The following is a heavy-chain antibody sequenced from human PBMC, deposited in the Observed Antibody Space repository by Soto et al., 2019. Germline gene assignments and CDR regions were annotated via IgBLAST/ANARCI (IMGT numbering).Heavy chain of an antibody. D-gene: IGHD2-2*01. J-gene: IGHJ3*02. CDR2: IRSKAYGGTT. Sequence: GGARRLSWTASGFTFGEYALSWFRQAPGKGLEWVGFIRSKAYGGTTEYAASVKGRFTISRDDSKSIAYLQMNSLKTEDTAVYYCTRSPVGPRYCSSNGCYGDALYIRAQRTTVTVS. CDR3: TRSPVGPRYCSSNGCYGDALYI. CDR1: GFTFGEYA. V-gene: IGHV3-49*03.